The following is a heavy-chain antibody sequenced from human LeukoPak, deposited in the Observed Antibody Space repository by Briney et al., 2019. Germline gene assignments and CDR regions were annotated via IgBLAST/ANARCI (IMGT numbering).Heavy chain of an antibody. D-gene: IGHD1-1*01. CDR2: ISSSSSTI. CDR3: ARGWRYGDY. Sequence: GGSLRLSCAASGLTFSSYSMNWVRQAPGKGLEWVSYISSSSSTIYYADSVKGRFTISRDNAKNSLYLQMNSLRVEDTAVYYCARGWRYGDYWGQGTLVTVSS. J-gene: IGHJ4*02. CDR1: GLTFSSYS. V-gene: IGHV3-48*04.